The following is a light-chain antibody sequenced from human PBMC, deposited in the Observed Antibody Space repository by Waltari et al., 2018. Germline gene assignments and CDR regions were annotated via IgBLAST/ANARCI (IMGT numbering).Light chain of an antibody. CDR2: EVN. CDR3: SSYAGSNNFV. Sequence: QSALTQPPSASGSPGQPVTIPCTGTSGDVGAYAFVSWYQQNPGKAPKLIIYEVNKRPSGVPDRFSGSKSGNTASLTVSGLQADDEADYYCSSYAGSNNFVFGPGTEVTVL. J-gene: IGLJ1*01. V-gene: IGLV2-8*01. CDR1: SGDVGAYAF.